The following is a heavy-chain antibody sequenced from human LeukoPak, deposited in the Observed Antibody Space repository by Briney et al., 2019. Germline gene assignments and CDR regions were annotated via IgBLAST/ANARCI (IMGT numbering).Heavy chain of an antibody. D-gene: IGHD4-17*01. CDR1: GDSIIGYY. J-gene: IGHJ6*03. Sequence: TSSETLSLTCSVSGDSIIGYYWGWIRQPPGKGLEWIGNIYYTGNTYYNSSLKSRVTISVDTSKNQFSLKLSSVTAADTAVYYCARNRDYSFYYMDVWGKGTTVTISS. V-gene: IGHV4-39*07. CDR3: ARNRDYSFYYMDV. CDR2: IYYTGNT.